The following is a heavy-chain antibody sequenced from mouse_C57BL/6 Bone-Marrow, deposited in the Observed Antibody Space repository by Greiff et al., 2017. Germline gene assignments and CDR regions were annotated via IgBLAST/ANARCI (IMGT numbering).Heavy chain of an antibody. CDR1: GFNIKDDY. V-gene: IGHV14-4*01. CDR3: TRYFDV. J-gene: IGHJ1*03. Sequence: VQLQQSGAELVRPGASVTLSCTASGFNIKDDYMHRVKQRPEQGLEWIGWIDPENGDTEYASKFQGKATITANTSSNTSYLQLSSLTSEDTAVYYCTRYFDVWGTGTTVTVSS. CDR2: IDPENGDT.